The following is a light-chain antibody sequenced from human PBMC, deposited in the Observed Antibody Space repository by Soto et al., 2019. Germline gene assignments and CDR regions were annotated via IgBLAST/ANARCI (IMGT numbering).Light chain of an antibody. CDR2: EVN. CDR1: SSDIGAYDY. Sequence: QSALTQPASLSGSPGQSITISCTGTSSDIGAYDYVSWFQQHPGKAPKLMISEVNNRPSGVSNRFSGSKSGNTASLTISGLQAEDEADYFCSSYTSGSTLYVFGSGTKV. CDR3: SSYTSGSTLYV. J-gene: IGLJ1*01. V-gene: IGLV2-14*01.